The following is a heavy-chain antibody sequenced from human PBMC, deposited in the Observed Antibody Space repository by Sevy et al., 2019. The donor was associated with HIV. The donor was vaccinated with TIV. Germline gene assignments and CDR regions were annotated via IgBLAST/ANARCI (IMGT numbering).Heavy chain of an antibody. CDR1: GGSISSSSYY. CDR3: ASTRYYYDSSGYYYYYYGMDV. Sequence: SETLSLTCTVSGGSISSSSYYWGWIRQPPGKGLEWIGSIYYSGSTYYNPSLKSRVTISVDTSKNQFSLKLSSVIAADTAVYYCASTRYYYDSSGYYYYYYGMDVWGQGTTVTVSS. J-gene: IGHJ6*02. CDR2: IYYSGST. V-gene: IGHV4-39*01. D-gene: IGHD3-22*01.